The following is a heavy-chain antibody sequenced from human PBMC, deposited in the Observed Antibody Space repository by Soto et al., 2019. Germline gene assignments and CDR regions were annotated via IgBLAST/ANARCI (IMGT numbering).Heavy chain of an antibody. CDR3: TREPDYSNYFEY. V-gene: IGHV3-15*07. CDR1: GFTFNNAW. CDR2: IRSKADGGTI. J-gene: IGHJ4*02. Sequence: VQLVESGGGLVRPGGSLRLSCVASGFTFNNAWMNWVCQAPGKGLEWVGRIRSKADGGTIDYAAPVKDRFTISRDDSKNTLHLQMNSLKTEDTAVYYCTREPDYSNYFEYWGQGTLVTVSS. D-gene: IGHD4-4*01.